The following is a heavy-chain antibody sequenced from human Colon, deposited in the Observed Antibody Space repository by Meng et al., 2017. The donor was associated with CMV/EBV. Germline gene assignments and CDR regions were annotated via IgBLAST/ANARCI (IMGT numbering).Heavy chain of an antibody. CDR2: IYSTGRT. D-gene: IGHD3/OR15-3a*01. V-gene: IGHV3-53*01. J-gene: IGHJ3*01. CDR3: ARVSSPGLAFDV. CDR1: GISVSGNY. Sequence: GESLKISCVVSGISVSGNYMTWVRQAPGKGLEWLSVIYSTGRTFYADSAKGRFTISRDTSQNTVYLQMDTLRVEDTAMYYCARVSSPGLAFDVWGQGTMVTVSS.